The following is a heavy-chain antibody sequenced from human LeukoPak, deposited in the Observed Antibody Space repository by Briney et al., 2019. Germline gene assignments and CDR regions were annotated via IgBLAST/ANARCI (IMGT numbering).Heavy chain of an antibody. V-gene: IGHV3-7*01. CDR3: ARHKYYYDSSGYYLYYFDY. CDR2: IKQDGSEK. D-gene: IGHD3-22*01. CDR1: GFTLSSNW. J-gene: IGHJ4*02. Sequence: ARSRRLSCAAAGFTLSSNWISWVRQAPGKWLEWVATIKQDGSEKYYVGTVKDRFTISRDNAKNSMYLQMNSLRAEDTVVYYCARHKYYYDSSGYYLYYFDYWGQGTLVTVSS.